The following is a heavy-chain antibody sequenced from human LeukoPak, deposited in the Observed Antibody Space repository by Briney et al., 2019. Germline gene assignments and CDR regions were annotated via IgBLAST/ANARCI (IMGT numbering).Heavy chain of an antibody. D-gene: IGHD1-26*01. Sequence: SETLSLTCTVYGGSMSSYYWSWIRQSPGKGLEWIGDIYYSGSTNYNPSLKSRVTISVDTSKNQFSLKLSSVTAVDTAVYYCARGPVGGATYYDGDAFDIWGQGTMVTVSS. V-gene: IGHV4-59*01. CDR1: GGSMSSYY. J-gene: IGHJ3*02. CDR3: ARGPVGGATYYDGDAFDI. CDR2: IYYSGST.